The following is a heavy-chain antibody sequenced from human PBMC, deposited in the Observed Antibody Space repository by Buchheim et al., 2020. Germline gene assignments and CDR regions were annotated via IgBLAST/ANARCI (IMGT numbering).Heavy chain of an antibody. CDR1: GYTFTGYY. J-gene: IGHJ6*04. V-gene: IGHV1-2*02. D-gene: IGHD6-13*01. Sequence: QVQLVQSGAEVKKPGASVKVSCKASGYTFTGYYMHWVRQAPGQGLEWMGWINPNSGGTNYAQKFQGRVTMTRDTSISTAYMELSRLRSDDTAVYYCARDYGYSSSWSTLYYYYGMDVWGKGTT. CDR2: INPNSGGT. CDR3: ARDYGYSSSWSTLYYYYGMDV.